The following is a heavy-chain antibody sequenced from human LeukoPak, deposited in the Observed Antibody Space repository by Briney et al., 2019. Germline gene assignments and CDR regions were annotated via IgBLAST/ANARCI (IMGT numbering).Heavy chain of an antibody. V-gene: IGHV4-61*02. CDR2: IYTSGST. D-gene: IGHD2-2*01. CDR3: ARVGVPAALGLNWFDP. J-gene: IGHJ5*02. Sequence: SETLSLTCTVSGGSISSGSYYWSWIRQPAGKGLEWIRRIYTSGSTNYNPSLKSRVTILVDTSKNQFSLELSSVTAADTAVYYCARVGVPAALGLNWFDPWGQGTLVTVSS. CDR1: GGSISSGSYY.